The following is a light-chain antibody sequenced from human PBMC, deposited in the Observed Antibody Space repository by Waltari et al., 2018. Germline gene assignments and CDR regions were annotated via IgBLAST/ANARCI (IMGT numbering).Light chain of an antibody. J-gene: IGKJ4*01. Sequence: VLLTQSPASLSVSPGDPVILSCRASQSVRTNLVWYQQKAGQAPRTLIYGASTRASGVPSRFSGSRSETDFTLIISSLQSEDAAVYFCQQYYVWPPITFGGGTKLEI. CDR2: GAS. CDR3: QQYYVWPPIT. V-gene: IGKV3-15*01. CDR1: QSVRTN.